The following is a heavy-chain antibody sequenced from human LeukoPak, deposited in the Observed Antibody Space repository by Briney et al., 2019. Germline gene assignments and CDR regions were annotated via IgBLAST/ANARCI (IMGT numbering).Heavy chain of an antibody. D-gene: IGHD5-12*01. V-gene: IGHV4-39*01. CDR1: GGSISSSSYY. J-gene: IGHJ4*02. CDR3: ARRTMGGYEHFDL. CDR2: IYYSGST. Sequence: SETLSLTCTVSGGSISSSSYYWGWIRQPPGKGLDCIGSIYYSGSTYYNPSLKSRVTISVDTSKNQFSLRLSSVTAADTAVYYCARRTMGGYEHFDLWGQGTLVTVSS.